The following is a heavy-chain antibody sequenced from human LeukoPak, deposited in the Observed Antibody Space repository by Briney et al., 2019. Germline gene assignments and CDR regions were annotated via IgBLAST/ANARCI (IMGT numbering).Heavy chain of an antibody. Sequence: GGSLXLXCAASGFTXXXXXXXWVRRAPXXXXXXXXXXXGSGSSTYYXDSVKXXXXIXXDNSKSTLYLHMDSXRXEDTALYYCAKDLRCTDGSCKYFESWGQGTLVTVSS. CDR2: XXGSGSST. CDR3: AKDLRCTDGSCKYFES. J-gene: IGHJ4*02. V-gene: IGHV3-23*01. D-gene: IGHD2-15*01. CDR1: GFTXXXXX.